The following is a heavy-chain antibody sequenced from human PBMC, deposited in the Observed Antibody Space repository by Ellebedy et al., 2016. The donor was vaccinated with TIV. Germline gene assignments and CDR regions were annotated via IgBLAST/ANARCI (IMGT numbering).Heavy chain of an antibody. D-gene: IGHD1-1*01. V-gene: IGHV7-4-1*02. CDR3: ARDSRYNWNDWDYYHMDV. CDR2: INMNTGNP. J-gene: IGHJ6*03. Sequence: ASVKVSCKASGYTFTGYPINWVRQAPGQGLEWLGWINMNTGNPTYAQGFTGRFDFSLDTSVSTAYLQISGLKAEDTAVYYCARDSRYNWNDWDYYHMDVWGKGTTVTVSS. CDR1: GYTFTGYP.